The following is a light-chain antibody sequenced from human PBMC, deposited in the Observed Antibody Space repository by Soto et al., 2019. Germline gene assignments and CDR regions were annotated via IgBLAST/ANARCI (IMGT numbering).Light chain of an antibody. CDR3: QQYNEWPPIT. CDR1: QSAVIN. J-gene: IGKJ5*01. Sequence: EIVMTQSPATLSVSPGERATLSCRASQSAVINVAWYQQKAGQAPRLLIYSASTRAIGTPARFSGSGSGTEFTLTITSLQSEDFAVYYCQQYNEWPPITFGQGTRLELK. CDR2: SAS. V-gene: IGKV3-15*01.